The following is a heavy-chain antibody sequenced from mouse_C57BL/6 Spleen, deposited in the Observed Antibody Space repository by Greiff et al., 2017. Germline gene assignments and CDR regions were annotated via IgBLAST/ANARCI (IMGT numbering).Heavy chain of an antibody. D-gene: IGHD2-4*01. CDR1: GYTFTDYE. J-gene: IGHJ3*01. CDR3: TRRDYGFAY. V-gene: IGHV1-15*01. Sequence: VKLMESGAELVRPGASVTLSCKASGYTFTDYEMHWVKQTPVHGLEWIGAIDPETGGTAYNQKFKGKAILTADKSSSTAYMELRSLTSEDSAVYYCTRRDYGFAYWGQGTLVTVSA. CDR2: IDPETGGT.